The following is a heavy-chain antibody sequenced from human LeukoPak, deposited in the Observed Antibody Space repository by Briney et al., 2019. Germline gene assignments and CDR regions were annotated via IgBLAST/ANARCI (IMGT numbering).Heavy chain of an antibody. Sequence: SETLSLTCTVSGGSISSYYWSWIRQPPGKGLEWIGYIYYSGSTNYNPSLKSRVTISVDTSKNQFSLKLSSVTAADTAVYYCARRSIAAAFHYWGQGTLVTVSS. CDR1: GGSISSYY. D-gene: IGHD6-13*01. V-gene: IGHV4-59*12. J-gene: IGHJ4*02. CDR2: IYYSGST. CDR3: ARRSIAAAFHY.